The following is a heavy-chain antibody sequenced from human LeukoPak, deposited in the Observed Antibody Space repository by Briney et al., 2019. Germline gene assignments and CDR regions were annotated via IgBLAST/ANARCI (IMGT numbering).Heavy chain of an antibody. CDR1: GYSFTSYC. CDR2: IDPSDSYT. J-gene: IGHJ4*02. V-gene: IGHV5-10-1*01. CDR3: ARSARGYTYGIDY. Sequence: GESLRISCKGSGYSFTSYCISWVRQMPGKGLEWMGKIDPSDSYTNYSPSFQGHVTISADKSISTAYLQWSSLKASDTAMYYCARSARGYTYGIDYWGQGTLVTVYS. D-gene: IGHD5-18*01.